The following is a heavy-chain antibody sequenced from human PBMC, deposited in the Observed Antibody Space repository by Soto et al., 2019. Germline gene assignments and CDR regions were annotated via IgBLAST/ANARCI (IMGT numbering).Heavy chain of an antibody. CDR3: ARVVICSGGSCPVVY. J-gene: IGHJ4*02. CDR2: INPSGGST. V-gene: IGHV1-46*03. D-gene: IGHD2-15*01. CDR1: GYTFTSSY. Sequence: ASVKVSCKASGYTFTSSYMHWVRQAPGQGLEWMGIINPSGGSTSYAQKFQGRVTMTRDTSTSTVYMELSSLRSEDTAVYYCARVVICSGGSCPVVYSGQAPLLTVFS.